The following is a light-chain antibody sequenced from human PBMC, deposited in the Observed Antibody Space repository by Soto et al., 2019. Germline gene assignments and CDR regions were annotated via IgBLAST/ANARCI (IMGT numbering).Light chain of an antibody. V-gene: IGKV1-5*01. CDR1: QSISSW. Sequence: IQMTQSPSTLSAYVGDRVTITCRASQSISSWLAWYQQKPGRDPKLLIYDASSLESGVPSRFSGSGSGTEFTLTISSLQPDDFATYYCQQYNTYPITFGQGTRMEIK. CDR2: DAS. CDR3: QQYNTYPIT. J-gene: IGKJ5*01.